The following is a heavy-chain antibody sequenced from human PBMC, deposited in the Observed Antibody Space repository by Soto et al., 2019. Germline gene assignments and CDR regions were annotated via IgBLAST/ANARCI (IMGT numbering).Heavy chain of an antibody. CDR1: GMTFADYN. CDR2: ISRSSTYF. D-gene: IGHD6-19*01. Sequence: PGGSLRLSCVTSGMTFADYNMNWVRQAPGKGLEWVSTISRSSTYFYYADSVKGRFTVSRDDAKNSLFLHMGGLTTDDTGVYFCVRDISGPAERNWFDPWG. J-gene: IGHJ5*02. V-gene: IGHV3-21*01. CDR3: VRDISGPAERNWFDP.